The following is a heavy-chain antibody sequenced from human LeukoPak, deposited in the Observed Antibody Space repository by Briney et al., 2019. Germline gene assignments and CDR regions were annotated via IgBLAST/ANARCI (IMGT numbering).Heavy chain of an antibody. D-gene: IGHD3-22*01. V-gene: IGHV4-39*07. CDR3: PRETYDSAAFDI. J-gene: IGHJ3*02. Sequence: SETLSLTCTVSGGSISSSSYYWGWIRQPPGKGLEWIGSIYYSGSAYYNPSLKSRVTISEDTSKNQFSLKLNSVTAADTAVYYCPRETYDSAAFDIWGQGTMVTVSS. CDR2: IYYSGSA. CDR1: GGSISSSSYY.